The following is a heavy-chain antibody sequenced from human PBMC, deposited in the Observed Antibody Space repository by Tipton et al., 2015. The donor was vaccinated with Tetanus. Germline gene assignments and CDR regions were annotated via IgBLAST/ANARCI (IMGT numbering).Heavy chain of an antibody. CDR2: IYISGST. D-gene: IGHD1-26*01. CDR3: ARDIEEVGATKYFDY. V-gene: IGHV4-4*07. J-gene: IGHJ4*02. CDR1: GGSLSSRY. Sequence: TLSLTCNVSGGSLSSRYWSWIRQTAGKRLEWIGRIYISGSTDYNPSLKSRVTISLDTSKNQFSLRLTSVTAADTAVYYCARDIEEVGATKYFDYWGQGTLVAVSS.